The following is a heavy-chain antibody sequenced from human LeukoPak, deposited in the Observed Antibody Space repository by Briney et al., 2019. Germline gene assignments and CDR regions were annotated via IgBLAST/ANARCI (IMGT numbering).Heavy chain of an antibody. Sequence: ASVKVSCKASGYTFTVYYMHWVRQAPGQGLEWMGWINPNSGGTSYAQKFQGRVTMTRDTSISTAYMELSRLRSDDTAVYYCARGGYCGSTSCYDDAFDIWGQGTMVTVSS. J-gene: IGHJ3*02. CDR3: ARGGYCGSTSCYDDAFDI. D-gene: IGHD2-2*01. CDR1: GYTFTVYY. CDR2: INPNSGGT. V-gene: IGHV1-2*02.